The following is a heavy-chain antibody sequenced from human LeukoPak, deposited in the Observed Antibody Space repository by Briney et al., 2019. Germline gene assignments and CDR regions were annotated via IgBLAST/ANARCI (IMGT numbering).Heavy chain of an antibody. J-gene: IGHJ3*01. V-gene: IGHV1-46*01. CDR3: ARDTDSSGWQGAFDV. Sequence: GASVKVSCKASGYTFTTNYIHWVRQAPGQGLEWMGIIHPSGGTTTYAQKFQGRVTLTRDTSASTVYMELSSLRSEDTAIYHCARDTDSSGWQGAFDVWGQGTMVTVSS. CDR2: IHPSGGTT. CDR1: GYTFTTNY. D-gene: IGHD6-19*01.